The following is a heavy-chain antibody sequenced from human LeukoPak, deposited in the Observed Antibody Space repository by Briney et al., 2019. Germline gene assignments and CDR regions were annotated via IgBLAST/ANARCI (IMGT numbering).Heavy chain of an antibody. Sequence: GGSLRLSCAASGFTVSSNYMSWVRQAPGKGLERVSVIYSGGSTYYADSVKGRFTISRDNSKNTLYLQMNSLRAEDTSVYYCAREGYYYDSSGYHDYWGQGTLVTVSS. CDR1: GFTVSSNY. D-gene: IGHD3-22*01. CDR2: IYSGGST. V-gene: IGHV3-53*01. J-gene: IGHJ4*02. CDR3: AREGYYYDSSGYHDY.